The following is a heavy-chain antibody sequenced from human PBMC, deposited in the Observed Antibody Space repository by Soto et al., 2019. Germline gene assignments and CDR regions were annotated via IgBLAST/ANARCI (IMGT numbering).Heavy chain of an antibody. D-gene: IGHD6-19*01. V-gene: IGHV2-5*02. J-gene: IGHJ4*02. CDR1: GFSLSTSGVG. CDR2: IYWDDDK. CDR3: AHRRKYSSGSQGFDY. Sequence: QITLKESGPTLVKPTQTLTMTCTFSGFSLSTSGVGVGWIRQPPGKALEWLAFIYWDDDKRYSPTLKSRLTITKDPSKNQVVPTMTNMDPVDTATYYCAHRRKYSSGSQGFDYWRQGTLVTVSS.